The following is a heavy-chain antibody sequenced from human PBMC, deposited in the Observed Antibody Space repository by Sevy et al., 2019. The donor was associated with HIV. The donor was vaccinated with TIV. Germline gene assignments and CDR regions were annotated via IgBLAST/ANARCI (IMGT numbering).Heavy chain of an antibody. Sequence: SETLSLTCAVSGVSVSSDTYYWSWIRQPPGKGLEWIGYVYHTGSTNYSPSFKSRVTISVDTSQNQFSLSLFSVAAADTAGYYCAREPYFFDRSGYYWDYWGQGALVTVSS. J-gene: IGHJ4*02. CDR2: VYHTGST. V-gene: IGHV4-61*01. CDR1: GVSVSSDTYY. D-gene: IGHD3-22*01. CDR3: AREPYFFDRSGYYWDY.